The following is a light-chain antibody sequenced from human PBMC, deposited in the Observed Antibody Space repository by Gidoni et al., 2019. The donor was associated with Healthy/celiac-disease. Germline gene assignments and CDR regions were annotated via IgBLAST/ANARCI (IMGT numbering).Light chain of an antibody. Sequence: DSVMTPSTLSLPVTPGEPASISCRPSQSLLHSNGSNYLNWDLQKPGQSPQLLIDLGSNRASGVPDRCSGSGSGTDFTLKISRVEAEDVGVYYCMQALQTPYTFGQGTKLEIK. J-gene: IGKJ2*01. CDR2: LGS. CDR1: QSLLHSNGSNY. CDR3: MQALQTPYT. V-gene: IGKV2-28*01.